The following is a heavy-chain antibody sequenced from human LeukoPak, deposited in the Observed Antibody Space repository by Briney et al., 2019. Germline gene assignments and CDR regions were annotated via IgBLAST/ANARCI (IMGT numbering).Heavy chain of an antibody. V-gene: IGHV3-33*01. J-gene: IGHJ4*02. CDR1: GFTFSSYG. Sequence: GRSLRLSCAASGFTFSSYGMHWVRQAPGKGLEWVALIWYDGNNKYHADSVKGRFTISRDNSRNTLYLQLNSLRAEDTAVYYCARQHCSGGDCYFFDWGQGTLVTVSS. CDR3: ARQHCSGGDCYFFD. CDR2: IWYDGNNK. D-gene: IGHD2-15*01.